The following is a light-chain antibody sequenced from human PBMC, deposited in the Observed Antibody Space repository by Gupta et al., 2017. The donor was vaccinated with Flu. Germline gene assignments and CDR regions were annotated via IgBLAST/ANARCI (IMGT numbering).Light chain of an antibody. CDR3: RQASQTSWV. CDR2: LGS. Sequence: DIVMTQSPLSLPVTPGEPASISCRSSQSLLHSNGYNYLDWYLQKPGQSPQLLIYLGSNRASGVPDRFSGSGSGTXFTRKIXSVTAADVGLSYCRQASQTSWVFGXGTKVEIK. CDR1: QSLLHSNGYNY. V-gene: IGKV2-28*01. J-gene: IGKJ1*01.